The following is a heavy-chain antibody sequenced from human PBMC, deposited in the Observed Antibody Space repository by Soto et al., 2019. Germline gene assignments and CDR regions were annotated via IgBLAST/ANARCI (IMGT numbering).Heavy chain of an antibody. Sequence: EVQLVESGGGLVQPGRSLRLSCAASGFTFDDYAMHWVRQAPGKGLEWVSGISWNSGSIGYADSVKGRFTISRDNAKNYLYLQMNSLRAEDTALYYCAKDATYSSSWYNYWGQGTLVTVSS. V-gene: IGHV3-9*01. CDR1: GFTFDDYA. CDR3: AKDATYSSSWYNY. D-gene: IGHD6-13*01. CDR2: ISWNSGSI. J-gene: IGHJ4*02.